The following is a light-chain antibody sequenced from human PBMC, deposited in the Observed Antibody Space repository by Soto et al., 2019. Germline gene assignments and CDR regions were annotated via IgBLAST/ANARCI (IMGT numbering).Light chain of an antibody. CDR3: NSYTSKSTGV. CDR2: DVS. Sequence: QSALTQPASVSGSPGQSITISCTGTSSDVGGYEYVSWYQQHPGKAPKLIIYDVSNRPSGVSNRFSGSKSGNTASLTISGLQAEDEADYYCNSYTSKSTGVFGTGTKLTVL. J-gene: IGLJ1*01. CDR1: SSDVGGYEY. V-gene: IGLV2-14*01.